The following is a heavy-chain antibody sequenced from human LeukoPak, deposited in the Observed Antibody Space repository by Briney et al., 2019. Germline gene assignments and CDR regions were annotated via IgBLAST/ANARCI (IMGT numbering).Heavy chain of an antibody. J-gene: IGHJ6*02. Sequence: GGSLRLSCAASGFTFSSYAMSWVRQAPGKGLEWVSAISGSGGSTYYADSVKGRFTISRDNSKNTLYLQMNSLRAEDTAVYYCEFFGPDPLECFLSGPYYYYGMDVWGQGPTVTVS. CDR2: ISGSGGST. V-gene: IGHV3-23*01. D-gene: IGHD3-3*01. CDR3: EFFGPDPLECFLSGPYYYYGMDV. CDR1: GFTFSSYA.